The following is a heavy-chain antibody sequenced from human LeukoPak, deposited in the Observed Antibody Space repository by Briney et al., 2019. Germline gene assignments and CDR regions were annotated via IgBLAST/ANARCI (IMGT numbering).Heavy chain of an antibody. CDR3: ARDGAAAGRNWFDP. CDR2: ISAYNGNT. V-gene: IGHV1-18*01. J-gene: IGHJ5*02. CDR1: GYTFNSYG. D-gene: IGHD6-13*01. Sequence: GASVKVSCKASGYTFNSYGIGWVRQAPGQGLEWMGWISAYNGNTNYAQKLQGRVTMTTDTSTSTAYMELRSLRSDDTAVYYCARDGAAAGRNWFDPWGQGTLVTVSS.